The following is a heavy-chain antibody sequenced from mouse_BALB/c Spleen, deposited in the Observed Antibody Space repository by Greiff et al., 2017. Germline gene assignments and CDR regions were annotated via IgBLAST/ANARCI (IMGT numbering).Heavy chain of an antibody. D-gene: IGHD2-1*01. CDR1: GDSITSGY. CDR2: ISYSGST. V-gene: IGHV3-8*02. J-gene: IGHJ3*01. Sequence: DVKLQESGPSLVKPSQTLSLTCSVTGDSITSGYWNWIRKFPGNKLEYMGYISYSGSTYYNPSLKSRISITRDTSKNQYYLQLNSVTTEDTATYYCARGKGGNYGFAYWGQGTLVTVSA. CDR3: ARGKGGNYGFAY.